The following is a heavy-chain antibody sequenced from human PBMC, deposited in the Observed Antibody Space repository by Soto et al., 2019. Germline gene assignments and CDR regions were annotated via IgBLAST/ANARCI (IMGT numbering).Heavy chain of an antibody. J-gene: IGHJ6*02. Sequence: SVKVSCKASGYTFTSYGISWVRQAPGQGLEWMGGIIPVFGTPHYAQKFQDRVTITADESTSTVYMEVSSLTSEDTAVYYCARGDATKIIVTTYYGLDVWGQGTTVTVSS. CDR1: GYTFTSYG. CDR3: ARGDATKIIVTTYYGLDV. CDR2: IIPVFGTP. V-gene: IGHV1-69*13. D-gene: IGHD3-22*01.